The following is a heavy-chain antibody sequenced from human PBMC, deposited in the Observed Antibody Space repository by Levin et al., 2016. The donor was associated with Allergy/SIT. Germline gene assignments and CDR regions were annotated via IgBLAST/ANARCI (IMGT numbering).Heavy chain of an antibody. J-gene: IGHJ4*02. V-gene: IGHV3-74*01. CDR3: ASATYYYDSSGYLPR. Sequence: VRQAPGKGLVWVSRINSDGSSTSYADSVKGRFTISRDNAKNTLYLQMNSLRAEDTAVYYCASATYYYDSSGYLPRWGQGTLVTVSS. D-gene: IGHD3-22*01. CDR2: INSDGSST.